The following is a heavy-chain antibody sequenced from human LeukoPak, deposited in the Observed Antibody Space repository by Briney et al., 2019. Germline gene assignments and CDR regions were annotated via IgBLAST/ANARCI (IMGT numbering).Heavy chain of an antibody. CDR1: GGTFSSYA. J-gene: IGHJ4*02. Sequence: SVKVSCKASGGTFSSYAISWVRQAPGQGLEWMGGIIPIFGTANYAQKFQGRVTITADESTSTAYMELSSLRSEDTAVYYCARDHRPYYHDSSGYYRVDYWGQGTLVTVSS. CDR2: IIPIFGTA. V-gene: IGHV1-69*13. CDR3: ARDHRPYYHDSSGYYRVDY. D-gene: IGHD3-22*01.